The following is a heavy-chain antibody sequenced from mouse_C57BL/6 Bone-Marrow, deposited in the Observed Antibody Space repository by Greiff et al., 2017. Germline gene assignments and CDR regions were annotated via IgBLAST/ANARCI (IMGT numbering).Heavy chain of an antibody. CDR3: ARGGYDGYPFDY. CDR1: GYSITSGYY. D-gene: IGHD2-3*01. V-gene: IGHV3-6*01. Sequence: ESGPGLVKPSQSLSLTCSVTGYSITSGYYWNWIRQFPGNKLEWMGYISYDGSNNYNPSLKNRISITRDTSKNQFFLKLNSVTTEDTATYYCARGGYDGYPFDYWGQGTTLTVSS. CDR2: ISYDGSN. J-gene: IGHJ2*01.